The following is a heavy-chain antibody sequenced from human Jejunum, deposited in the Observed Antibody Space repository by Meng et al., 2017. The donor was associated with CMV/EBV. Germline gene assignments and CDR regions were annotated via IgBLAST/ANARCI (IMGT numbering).Heavy chain of an antibody. Sequence: QGQLQLWGAGLLNPSEALSLTCAVYGWSFSEYYWNWIRQPPGKGLEWIGEINHDGGTHYNPSLKSRVTISVDTSKNQFSLKLRSVTAADTSVYYCVLYSNNIDYWGQGTLVTVSS. J-gene: IGHJ4*02. CDR3: VLYSNNIDY. CDR1: GWSFSEYY. D-gene: IGHD6-13*01. CDR2: INHDGGT. V-gene: IGHV4-34*01.